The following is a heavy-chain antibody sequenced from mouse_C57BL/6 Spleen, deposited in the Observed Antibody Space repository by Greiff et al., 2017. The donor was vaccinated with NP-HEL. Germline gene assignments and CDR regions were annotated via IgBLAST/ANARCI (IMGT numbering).Heavy chain of an antibody. J-gene: IGHJ1*03. D-gene: IGHD4-1*01. V-gene: IGHV1-18*01. Sequence: EVQLQQSGPELVKPGASVKIPCKASGYIFTDYNMDWVKQSHGKSLEWIGDINPNNGGTIYNQKFKGKATLTVDKSSSTAYMELRSLTSEDTAVYYCARELGRGYFDVWGTGTTVTVSS. CDR3: ARELGRGYFDV. CDR1: GYIFTDYN. CDR2: INPNNGGT.